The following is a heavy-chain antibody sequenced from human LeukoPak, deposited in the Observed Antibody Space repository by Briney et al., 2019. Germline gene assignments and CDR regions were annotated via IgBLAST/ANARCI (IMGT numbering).Heavy chain of an antibody. Sequence: ASVKVSCKASGYTFTSYDINWVRQATGQGPEWMGWMNPNSGNTGYAQKFQGRVTMTRNTSISTAYMELSSMRSGDTAVYYCASCLSSSWYNPYYYYGMDVWGQGTTVTVSS. CDR3: ASCLSSSWYNPYYYYGMDV. J-gene: IGHJ6*02. V-gene: IGHV1-8*01. D-gene: IGHD6-13*01. CDR2: MNPNSGNT. CDR1: GYTFTSYD.